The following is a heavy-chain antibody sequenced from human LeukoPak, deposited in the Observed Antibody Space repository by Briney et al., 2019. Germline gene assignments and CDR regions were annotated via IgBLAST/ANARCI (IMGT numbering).Heavy chain of an antibody. CDR1: GGSISSYY. Sequence: SETLSLTCTVSGGSISSYYWSWIRQPPGKGLEWIGYIYYSGSTNYNPSLKSRVTISVDTSKNQFSLKLSSVTAADTAVYYCASTYYDILTGCYAFDYWGQGTLVTVSS. CDR3: ASTYYDILTGCYAFDY. V-gene: IGHV4-59*01. D-gene: IGHD3-9*01. CDR2: IYYSGST. J-gene: IGHJ4*02.